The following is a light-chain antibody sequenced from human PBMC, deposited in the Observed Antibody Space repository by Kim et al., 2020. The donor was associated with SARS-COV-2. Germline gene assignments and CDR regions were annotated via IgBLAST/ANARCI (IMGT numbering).Light chain of an antibody. CDR3: QVWDTPSNHYV. CDR2: DDR. Sequence: SYELTQPPSVSVAPGKTATITCGGNNIGSKSVQWYQQKPGQAPVLVIYDDRDRPSGIPERFSGSNSANTATLTISRVEAGDEADYFCQVWDTPSNHYV. V-gene: IGLV3-21*04. J-gene: IGLJ1*01. CDR1: NIGSKS.